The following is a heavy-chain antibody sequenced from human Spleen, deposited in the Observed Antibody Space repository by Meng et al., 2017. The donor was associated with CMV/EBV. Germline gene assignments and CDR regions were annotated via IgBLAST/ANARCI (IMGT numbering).Heavy chain of an antibody. CDR1: GGSISSGGFY. Sequence: PEWGPGLVKPSQTPSLTCPVSGGSISSGGFYWSWIRQHPGKGLEWIGYIYYSGSTYYNPSLRSRVAISIDTSKNQFSLKLTSVTAADTAVYFCARTNYGDYNWFDPWGQGTLVTVSS. V-gene: IGHV4-31*03. CDR3: ARTNYGDYNWFDP. CDR2: IYYSGST. J-gene: IGHJ5*02. D-gene: IGHD4-17*01.